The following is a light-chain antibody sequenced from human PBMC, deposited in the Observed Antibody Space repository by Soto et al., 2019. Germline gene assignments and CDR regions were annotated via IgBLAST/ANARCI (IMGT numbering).Light chain of an antibody. Sequence: HSVLTQPPSVSAAPGQKVTISCSGSSSNIGNNSVSWYQQLPGTAPKLLIYDTNKRPSGIPDRFSGSKSGTSATLGITGLQTGDEADYYCGTWDSSLSAVVFGGGTKLTVL. CDR3: GTWDSSLSAVV. J-gene: IGLJ2*01. CDR2: DTN. V-gene: IGLV1-51*01. CDR1: SSNIGNNS.